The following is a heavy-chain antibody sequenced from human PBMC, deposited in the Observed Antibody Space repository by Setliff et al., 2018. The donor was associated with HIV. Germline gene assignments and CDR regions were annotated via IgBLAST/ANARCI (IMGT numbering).Heavy chain of an antibody. Sequence: PSETLSLTCTVSGGSISSGDYYWSWIRQPPGKGLEWIGEINDNGSTNYNPSLRSRVTISVDTSKNQFSLKLSSVTAADTAVYYCARVRGRYYYHYAMDVW. CDR1: GGSISSGDYY. CDR2: INDNGST. J-gene: IGHJ6*01. CDR3: ARVRGRYYYHYAMDV. V-gene: IGHV4-39*07. D-gene: IGHD3-10*01.